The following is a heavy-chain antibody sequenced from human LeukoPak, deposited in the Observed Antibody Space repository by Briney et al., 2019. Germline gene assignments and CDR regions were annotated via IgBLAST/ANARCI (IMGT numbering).Heavy chain of an antibody. D-gene: IGHD2/OR15-2a*01. Sequence: GGSLRLSCAASGFTFSSSWMYWVRQAPGKGLVWVSCINTDGSSTRYADSVKGRFAISRDNAKNTLYLQMNSLRAEDTAVYYCARLRIGYYSDYWGQGTPVTVSS. CDR1: GFTFSSSW. CDR3: ARLRIGYYSDY. CDR2: INTDGSST. J-gene: IGHJ4*02. V-gene: IGHV3-74*01.